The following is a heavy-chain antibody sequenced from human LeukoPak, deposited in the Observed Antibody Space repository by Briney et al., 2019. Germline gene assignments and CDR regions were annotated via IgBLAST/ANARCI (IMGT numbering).Heavy chain of an antibody. Sequence: GGSLRLSCAASGFAFSNSWMTWVRQTPGKGLEWVANIKTDGSEKYYVDSVKGRFTISRDNAKNSLYLQMNSLRAEDTAVYYCAEASMVRGATNYYYYMDVWGKGTTVTVSS. V-gene: IGHV3-7*01. CDR3: AEASMVRGATNYYYYMDV. J-gene: IGHJ6*03. CDR1: GFAFSNSW. D-gene: IGHD3-10*01. CDR2: IKTDGSEK.